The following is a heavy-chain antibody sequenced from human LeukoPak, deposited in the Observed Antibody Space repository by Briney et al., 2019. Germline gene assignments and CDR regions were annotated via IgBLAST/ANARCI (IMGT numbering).Heavy chain of an antibody. V-gene: IGHV3-72*01. D-gene: IGHD3-3*01. J-gene: IGHJ6*02. CDR2: IRNKANSYTT. Sequence: GGSLRLSCAASGFTFSDHYMDWVRQAPGKGLEWVGRIRNKANSYTTEYAASVKGRFSISRDDSKKSLFLQVKSLKIEDTAVYYCARSGYPDYYYYGMDVWGQGTTVTVSS. CDR3: ARSGYPDYYYYGMDV. CDR1: GFTFSDHY.